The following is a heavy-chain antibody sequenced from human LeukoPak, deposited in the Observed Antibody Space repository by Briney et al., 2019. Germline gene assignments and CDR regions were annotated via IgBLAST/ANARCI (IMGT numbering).Heavy chain of an antibody. CDR1: GFTFNDYA. CDR2: INVDGSYI. J-gene: IGHJ3*01. Sequence: GGSLRLSCAASGFTFNDYAMYWVRQAPEKGLEWVSSINVDGSYIKYADSAKGRFTISRDNSKGTLYLQMDSLRVEDTAVYYCGKDPNGDYIGAFDFWGQGTMVTVSS. V-gene: IGHV3-23*01. D-gene: IGHD4-17*01. CDR3: GKDPNGDYIGAFDF.